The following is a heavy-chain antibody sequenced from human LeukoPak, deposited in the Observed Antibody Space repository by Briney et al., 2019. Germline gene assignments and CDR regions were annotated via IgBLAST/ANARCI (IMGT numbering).Heavy chain of an antibody. CDR1: GFTFSSYW. CDR2: IKQDGSEK. D-gene: IGHD1-7*01. J-gene: IGHJ4*02. V-gene: IGHV3-7*01. CDR3: ARELGLELPYYFDY. Sequence: GGSLRLSCAASGFTFSSYWMSWVRQAPGRGLEWVANIKQDGSEKYYVDSVKGRFTISRDNAKNSLYLQMNSLRAEDTAVYYCARELGLELPYYFDYWGQGTLVTVSS.